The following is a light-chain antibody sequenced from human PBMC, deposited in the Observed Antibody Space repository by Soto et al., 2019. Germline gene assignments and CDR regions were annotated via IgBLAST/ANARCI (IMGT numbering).Light chain of an antibody. CDR2: ATS. CDR3: QPVYSYLLT. Sequence: DLQLTQSPSFLSVSVGDRVTIACRASQDIANSLAWYQQKPGKAPGFLIYATSAVQRGVPSRFSGSGSGTEFTLKISSLEPEDFETYYCQPVYSYLLTFGCGTQLEIK. V-gene: IGKV1-9*01. CDR1: QDIANS. J-gene: IGKJ4*01.